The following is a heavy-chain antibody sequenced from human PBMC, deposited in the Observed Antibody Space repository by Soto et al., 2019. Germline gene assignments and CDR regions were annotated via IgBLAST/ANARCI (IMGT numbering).Heavy chain of an antibody. CDR2: IYYSGST. Sequence: SGTPALTCTVSDGSISSYYWSWIRQPPGKGLEWIGYIYYSGSTNYNPSLKSRVTISVDTSKNQFSLKLSSVTAADTAVYYCARVQYSYGDEYNWFDPWGQGTLVTVSS. CDR1: DGSISSYY. V-gene: IGHV4-59*01. CDR3: ARVQYSYGDEYNWFDP. J-gene: IGHJ5*02. D-gene: IGHD5-18*01.